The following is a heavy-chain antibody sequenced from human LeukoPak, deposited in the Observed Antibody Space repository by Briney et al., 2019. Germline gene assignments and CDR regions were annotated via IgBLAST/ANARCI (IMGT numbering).Heavy chain of an antibody. CDR3: ARLKSAWPTYYYNYYGMDA. J-gene: IGHJ6*02. CDR1: GGSISSYY. V-gene: IGHV4-59*08. CDR2: IYHSGST. Sequence: PSETLSLTCTVSGGSISSYYWSWIRQPPGKGLERIGYIYHSGSTNYNPSLKSRVTISVDASKNQFSLRLSSVTAADTAVYYCARLKSAWPTYYYNYYGMDAWGRGTTVTVSS.